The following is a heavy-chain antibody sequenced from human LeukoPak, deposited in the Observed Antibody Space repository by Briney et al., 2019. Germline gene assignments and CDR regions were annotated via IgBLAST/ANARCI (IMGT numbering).Heavy chain of an antibody. CDR2: IYYSGST. Sequence: PSETLSLTCTVSGGSISSYYWSWIRQPPGKGLEWIGYIYYSGSTNYNPSLKSRVTISVDTSKDQFSLKLSSVTAADTAVYYCARGNWREYFDYWGQGTLVTVSS. CDR1: GGSISSYY. D-gene: IGHD1-1*01. V-gene: IGHV4-59*01. CDR3: ARGNWREYFDY. J-gene: IGHJ4*02.